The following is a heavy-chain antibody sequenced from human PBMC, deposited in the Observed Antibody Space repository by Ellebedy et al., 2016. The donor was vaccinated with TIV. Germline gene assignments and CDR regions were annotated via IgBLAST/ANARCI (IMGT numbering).Heavy chain of an antibody. J-gene: IGHJ6*02. V-gene: IGHV5-51*01. CDR3: ARDARSGWANYFYYYGMDV. CDR2: VYPENSAT. CDR1: GYTFSNFW. Sequence: GESLKISCEGSGYTFSNFWIACVRQMPGKGLEWLGFVYPENSATRYSPVFEVQVTISADKSINTAYLQLSSLKASDTAIYYCARDARSGWANYFYYYGMDVWGQGTTVTVS. D-gene: IGHD6-19*01.